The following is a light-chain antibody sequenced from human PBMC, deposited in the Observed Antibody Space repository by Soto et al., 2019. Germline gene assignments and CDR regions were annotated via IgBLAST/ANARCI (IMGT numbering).Light chain of an antibody. V-gene: IGLV2-14*01. CDR3: SSYTSSSSRV. CDR2: EVS. J-gene: IGLJ1*01. Sequence: QSVLTQPASVSGYPGQAITISCTGTSSDVGGYIYVSWYQQHPGKAPKLMIYEVSNRPSGVSNRFSGSKSGNVASLTISGLQAEDEADYYCSSYTSSSSRVFGTGTKVTVL. CDR1: SSDVGGYIY.